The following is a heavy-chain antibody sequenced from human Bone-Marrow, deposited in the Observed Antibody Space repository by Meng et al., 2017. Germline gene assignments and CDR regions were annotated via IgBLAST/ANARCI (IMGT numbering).Heavy chain of an antibody. J-gene: IGHJ4*02. V-gene: IGHV1-2*06. CDR1: GYTFPDYY. CDR2: INPKSGDT. D-gene: IGHD3-3*01. Sequence: QVQLGQSGAEVKKPGASVKVSCKASGYTFPDYYLHWVRRAPGQGLEWMGRINPKSGDTHYAQKFQGRVTMTGDTSISTAYMELRSLRSDDTAVYYCARARDYDSLPDYWGQGTLVTVSS. CDR3: ARARDYDSLPDY.